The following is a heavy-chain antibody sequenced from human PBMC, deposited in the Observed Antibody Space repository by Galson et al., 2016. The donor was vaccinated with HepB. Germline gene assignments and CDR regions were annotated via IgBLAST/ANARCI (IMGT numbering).Heavy chain of an antibody. CDR2: INGSGSDT. Sequence: SLRLSCAGSEFTFSNHAMTWVRQAPGKGLEWVPLINGSGSDTFYADSVKGRFTISRDNSRNTLSLQMNSLRAEDTGIYYCVKNSGSGDPGYFHMDVWGQGTTVTVSS. CDR1: EFTFSNHA. V-gene: IGHV3-23*05. J-gene: IGHJ6*02. CDR3: VKNSGSGDPGYFHMDV. D-gene: IGHD3-10*01.